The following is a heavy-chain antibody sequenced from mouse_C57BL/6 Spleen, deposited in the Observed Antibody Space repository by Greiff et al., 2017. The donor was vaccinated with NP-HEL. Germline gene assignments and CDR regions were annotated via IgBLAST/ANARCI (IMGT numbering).Heavy chain of an antibody. CDR2: IDPSDSYT. CDR1: GYTFTSYW. J-gene: IGHJ2*01. CDR3: ARRIPAYFDY. Sequence: VQLQQPGAELVMPGASVKLSCKASGYTFTSYWMHWVKQRPGQGLEWIGEIDPSDSYTNYNQKFKGKSTLTVDKSSSTAYMQLSSLTSEDSAVYYCARRIPAYFDYWGQGTTLTVSS. V-gene: IGHV1-69*01.